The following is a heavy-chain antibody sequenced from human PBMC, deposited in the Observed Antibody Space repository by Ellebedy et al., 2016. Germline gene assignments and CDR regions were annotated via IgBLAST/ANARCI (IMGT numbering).Heavy chain of an antibody. Sequence: SETLSLXXTVSGGSISSSSYYWVWICQPPGKGLEWIGSIYYSGSTYYNPSLKSRVTISVDTSKNQFSLKLSSVTAADTAVYYCARLLIHHCSSTSCYGDYWGQGTLVTVSS. CDR3: ARLLIHHCSSTSCYGDY. CDR2: IYYSGST. CDR1: GGSISSSSYY. D-gene: IGHD2-2*01. J-gene: IGHJ4*02. V-gene: IGHV4-39*07.